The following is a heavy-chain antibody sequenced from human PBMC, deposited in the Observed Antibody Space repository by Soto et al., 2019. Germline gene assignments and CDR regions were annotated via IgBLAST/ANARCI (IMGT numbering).Heavy chain of an antibody. Sequence: RSLTCTVSGGSISSGGYYWSWIRQHPGKGLEWIGYIYYSGSTYYNPSLKSRVTISVDTSKNQFSLKLSSVTPEDTAVYYCARGSYYSGWVWGQGTLVTVS. CDR1: GGSISSGGYY. J-gene: IGHJ4*02. V-gene: IGHV4-31*03. CDR3: ARGSYYSGWV. CDR2: IYYSGST. D-gene: IGHD6-19*01.